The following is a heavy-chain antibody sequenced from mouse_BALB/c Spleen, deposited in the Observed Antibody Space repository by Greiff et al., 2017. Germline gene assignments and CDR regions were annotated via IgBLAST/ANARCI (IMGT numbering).Heavy chain of an antibody. Sequence: EVQRVESGGGLVQPGGSLRLSCATSGFTFTDYYMSWVRQPPGKALEWLGFIRNKANGYTTEYSASVKGRFTISRDNSQSILYLQMNTLRAEDSATYYCVRDNYGNYFDYWGQGTTLTVSS. CDR1: GFTFTDYY. CDR3: VRDNYGNYFDY. J-gene: IGHJ2*01. CDR2: IRNKANGYTT. D-gene: IGHD2-1*01. V-gene: IGHV7-3*02.